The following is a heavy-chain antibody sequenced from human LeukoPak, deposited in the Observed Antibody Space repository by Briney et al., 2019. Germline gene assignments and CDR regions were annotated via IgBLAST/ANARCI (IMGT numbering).Heavy chain of an antibody. CDR3: VRYCSSTTCYTRAVDY. J-gene: IGHJ4*02. V-gene: IGHV4-38-2*02. Sequence: SETLSLTCTVSGYSITSGYNWAWIRQPPGKVLEWIGSIYHSGSAYYNPPLKSRVTISVDTSKNQFSLKLSSVTAADTAVYYCVRYCSSTTCYTRAVDYWGQGTLVTVSS. CDR2: IYHSGSA. D-gene: IGHD2-2*02. CDR1: GYSITSGYN.